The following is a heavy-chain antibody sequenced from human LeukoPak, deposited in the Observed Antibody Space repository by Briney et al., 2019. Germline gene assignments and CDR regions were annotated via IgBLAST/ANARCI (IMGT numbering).Heavy chain of an antibody. CDR3: ARGATAHFDY. J-gene: IGHJ4*02. D-gene: IGHD5-12*01. CDR2: TYYRSKWYY. Sequence: SQTLPLTCAISGDCVSSNSVVWNWVRQSPSRGLEWLGSTYYRSKWYYDYAVSGKSRITNNPDTSKHQFSLQLNSVTPEDTAVYYCARGATAHFDYWGQGTLVTVSS. V-gene: IGHV6-1*01. CDR1: GDCVSSNSVV.